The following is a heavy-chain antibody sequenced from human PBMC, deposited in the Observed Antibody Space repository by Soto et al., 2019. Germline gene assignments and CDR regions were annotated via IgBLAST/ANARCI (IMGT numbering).Heavy chain of an antibody. D-gene: IGHD3-9*01. J-gene: IGHJ4*02. V-gene: IGHV1-2*04. CDR1: GYTFTGYY. CDR2: INPNSGGT. Sequence: ASVKVSCKASGYTFTGYYMHWVRQAPGQGLEWMGWINPNSGGTNYAQKFQGWVTMTRDTSISTAYMELSRLRSDDTAVYYCARERYDILTSYYDYWGQGTLVTVSS. CDR3: ARERYDILTSYYDY.